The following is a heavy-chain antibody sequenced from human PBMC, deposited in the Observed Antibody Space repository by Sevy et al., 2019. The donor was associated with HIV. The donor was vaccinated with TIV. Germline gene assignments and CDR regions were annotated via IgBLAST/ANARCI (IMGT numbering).Heavy chain of an antibody. J-gene: IGHJ4*02. CDR3: ARDSGNYYFNY. CDR1: AFTFSRYW. V-gene: IGHV3-7*01. CDR2: IKQDGSQK. Sequence: GGSLRLSCAASAFTFSRYWMGWVRQAPGKGLEWVANIKQDGSQKYYVDSVKGRFTISSDNAKNSLYLQMNSLRAEDTAVYYCARDSGNYYFNYWGQGALVTVSS. D-gene: IGHD1-26*01.